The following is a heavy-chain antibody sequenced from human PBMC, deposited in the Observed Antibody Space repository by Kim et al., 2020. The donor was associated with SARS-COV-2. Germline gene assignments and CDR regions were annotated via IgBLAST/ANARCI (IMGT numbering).Heavy chain of an antibody. Sequence: GESLKISCKGSGYSFTNYWINWVRQMPGKGLEWMGRIDPSDSYSNYSPSFQGHVTISADKSISTAYLQWSSLKASDTAMYYCARRGHCSSTNCYTLNWFDPWGQGTLVTVSS. CDR1: GYSFTNYW. CDR3: ARRGHCSSTNCYTLNWFDP. CDR2: IDPSDSYS. J-gene: IGHJ5*02. D-gene: IGHD2-2*02. V-gene: IGHV5-10-1*01.